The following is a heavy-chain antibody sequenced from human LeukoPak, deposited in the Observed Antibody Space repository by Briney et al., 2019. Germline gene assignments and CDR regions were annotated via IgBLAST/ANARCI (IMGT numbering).Heavy chain of an antibody. CDR1: GGSFSGYY. CDR3: ARGDPAAGGSNFDY. Sequence: SETLSLTCAVYGGSFSGYYCGWIRQPPGKGLEWIGEINHSGSTKYNPSLESRVTISVDTSKNQFSLKMRSVTAADTAVYYCARGDPAAGGSNFDYWGQGTLVTVSS. J-gene: IGHJ4*02. CDR2: INHSGST. V-gene: IGHV4-34*01. D-gene: IGHD2-15*01.